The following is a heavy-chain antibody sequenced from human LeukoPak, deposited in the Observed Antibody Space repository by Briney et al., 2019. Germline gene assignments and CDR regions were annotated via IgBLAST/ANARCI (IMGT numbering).Heavy chain of an antibody. Sequence: PGGSLRLSCAASGFTFSGYWMSWVRQAPGKGLEWVANIKQDGSEKYHVDSAEGRFTISRDNAKNSLYLQMNSLRAEDTAVNYCAKDGDGQQLVPFDYWGQGSLVTVSS. V-gene: IGHV3-7*01. J-gene: IGHJ4*02. D-gene: IGHD6-13*01. CDR1: GFTFSGYW. CDR3: AKDGDGQQLVPFDY. CDR2: IKQDGSEK.